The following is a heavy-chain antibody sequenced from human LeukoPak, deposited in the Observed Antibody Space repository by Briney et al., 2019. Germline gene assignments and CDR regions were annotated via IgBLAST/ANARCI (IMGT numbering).Heavy chain of an antibody. Sequence: SETLSLTCTVSGGSISSGGYYWSWIRQPPGKGLEWIGRIYTSGSTNYNPSLKSRVTMSVDTSKNQFSLKLSSVTAADTAVYYCARSIAALVWGAFDIWGQGTMVTVSS. J-gene: IGHJ3*02. CDR3: ARSIAALVWGAFDI. CDR2: IYTSGST. CDR1: GGSISSGGYY. V-gene: IGHV4-61*02. D-gene: IGHD6-6*01.